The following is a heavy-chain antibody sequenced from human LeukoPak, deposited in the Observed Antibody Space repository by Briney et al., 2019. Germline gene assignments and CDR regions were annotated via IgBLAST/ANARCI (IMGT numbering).Heavy chain of an antibody. V-gene: IGHV3-21*01. CDR3: ARVSDAYDYFFDY. D-gene: IGHD5-12*01. CDR2: VSRRSSFI. J-gene: IGHJ4*02. CDR1: GFTLSSYS. Sequence: GGSLRLSCAASGFTLSSYSMNWVRQAPGKGLEWVSSVSRRSSFIFYADSVQGRFTISRDDAKDSLFLQMNSLRAEDTAVYYCARVSDAYDYFFDYWGQGTLVTVSS.